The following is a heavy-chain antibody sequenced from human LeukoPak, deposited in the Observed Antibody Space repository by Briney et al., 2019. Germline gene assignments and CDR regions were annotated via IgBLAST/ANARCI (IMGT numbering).Heavy chain of an antibody. Sequence: SXTLSLTCAVYGGSFSGYYWSWIRQPPGKGLEWIGYIYYSGSTNYNPSLKSRVTISVDTSKNQFSLKLSSVTAADTAVYYCARTNGDYVLYWGQGTLVTVSS. V-gene: IGHV4-59*01. J-gene: IGHJ4*02. D-gene: IGHD4-17*01. CDR2: IYYSGST. CDR3: ARTNGDYVLY. CDR1: GGSFSGYY.